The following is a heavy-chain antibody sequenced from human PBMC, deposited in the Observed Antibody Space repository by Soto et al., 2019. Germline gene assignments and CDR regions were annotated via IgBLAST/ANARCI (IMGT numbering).Heavy chain of an antibody. V-gene: IGHV1-69*06. CDR2: IIPISETT. D-gene: IGHD3-22*01. Sequence: SVKVSCKASGGTFSSLDINWVRQAPGQGLEWMGGIIPISETTNYAQIFQGRVSIVADISTSIAYMELSRLRSEDTAVYYCARALLSHSYDSGGYDSYFHAMDVWGQGTPVTVSS. CDR3: ARALLSHSYDSGGYDSYFHAMDV. J-gene: IGHJ6*02. CDR1: GGTFSSLD.